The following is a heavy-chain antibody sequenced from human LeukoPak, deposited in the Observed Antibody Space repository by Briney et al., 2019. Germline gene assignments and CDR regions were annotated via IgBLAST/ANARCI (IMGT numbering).Heavy chain of an antibody. V-gene: IGHV4-4*07. CDR3: ARHEAAAARLDY. D-gene: IGHD6-13*01. J-gene: IGHJ4*02. Sequence: SETLSLTCTVSADSISSYYWSWIRQPAGKRLEWIGRVYISGSINYNPSLKSRVTMSLDTSKNQFSLKLSSVTDADTAVYYCARHEAAAARLDYWGQGTLVTVSP. CDR2: VYISGSI. CDR1: ADSISSYY.